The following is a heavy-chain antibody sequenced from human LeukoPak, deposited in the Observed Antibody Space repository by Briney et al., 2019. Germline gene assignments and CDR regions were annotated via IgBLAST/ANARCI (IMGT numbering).Heavy chain of an antibody. V-gene: IGHV3-30*02. CDR3: AKAFGGRDIVVVPAAHLDY. J-gene: IGHJ4*02. CDR1: GFTFSSYG. D-gene: IGHD2-2*01. CDR2: IRYDGSNK. Sequence: GGSLRLSCAASGFTFSSYGMHWVRQAPGKGLEWVAFIRYDGSNKYYADSVKGRFTISRDSSKNTLYLQMNSLRAEDTAVYYCAKAFGGRDIVVVPAAHLDYWGQGTLVTVSS.